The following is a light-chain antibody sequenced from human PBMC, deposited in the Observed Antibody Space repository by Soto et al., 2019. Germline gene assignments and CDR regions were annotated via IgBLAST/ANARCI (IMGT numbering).Light chain of an antibody. CDR2: GAS. Sequence: EIVLTQSPGTLSLSPGGRATLSCRASQSVSRRLAWYQQKVGQTPRLLIHGASTRATGIAARFSGSGSGTEFTLTISGLQSEDFATYYCQQYNNWPVTFGGGTKVDIK. CDR3: QQYNNWPVT. J-gene: IGKJ4*01. CDR1: QSVSRR. V-gene: IGKV3D-15*01.